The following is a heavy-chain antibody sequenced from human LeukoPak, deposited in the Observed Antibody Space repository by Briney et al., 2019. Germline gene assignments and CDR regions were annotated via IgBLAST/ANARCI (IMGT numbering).Heavy chain of an antibody. CDR1: GFTFSSYG. D-gene: IGHD3-9*01. CDR2: ISYDGSNK. Sequence: GGSLRLSCAASGFTFSSYGMHWVRQAPGKGLEWVAVISYDGSNKYYADSVKGRFTISRDNSKNTLYLQMNSLRAEDTAVYYCAKGGGYDILTGFSYFDYWGQGTLVTVSS. J-gene: IGHJ4*02. CDR3: AKGGGYDILTGFSYFDY. V-gene: IGHV3-30*18.